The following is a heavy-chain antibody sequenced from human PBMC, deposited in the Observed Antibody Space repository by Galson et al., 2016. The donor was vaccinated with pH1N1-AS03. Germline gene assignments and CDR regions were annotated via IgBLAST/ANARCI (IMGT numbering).Heavy chain of an antibody. CDR1: EFSFSRFA. CDR3: AKGSGYCSDATCYRFDR. CDR2: IIGSGENT. V-gene: IGHV3-23*01. J-gene: IGHJ4*02. Sequence: SLRLSCAASEFSFSRFAMAWVRQAPGKGLEWVSSIIGSGENTWYAESAKGRFTISRDNSKNTLSLQLNSLSAEDTALYYCAKGSGYCSDATCYRFDRWGQGTLVTVSS. D-gene: IGHD2-15*01.